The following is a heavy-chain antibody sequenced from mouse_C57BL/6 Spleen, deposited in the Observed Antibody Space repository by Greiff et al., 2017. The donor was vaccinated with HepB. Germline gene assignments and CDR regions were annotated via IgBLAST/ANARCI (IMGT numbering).Heavy chain of an antibody. Sequence: EVKLMESGGGLVQPGGSLSLSCAASGFTFTDYYMSWVRQPPGKALEWLGFIRNKANGYTTEYSASVKGRFTISRDNSQSILYLQMNALRAEDSATYYCARSSPYFDYWGQGTTLTVSS. V-gene: IGHV7-3*01. CDR3: ARSSPYFDY. J-gene: IGHJ2*01. CDR1: GFTFTDYY. CDR2: IRNKANGYTT. D-gene: IGHD6-1*01.